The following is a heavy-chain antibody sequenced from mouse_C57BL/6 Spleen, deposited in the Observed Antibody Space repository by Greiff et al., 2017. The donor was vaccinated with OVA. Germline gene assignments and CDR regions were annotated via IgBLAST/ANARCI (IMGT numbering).Heavy chain of an antibody. J-gene: IGHJ2*01. CDR3: ARSNYDYDEGYFDY. D-gene: IGHD2-4*01. V-gene: IGHV1-82*01. Sequence: VQLQQSGPELVKPGASVKISCKASGYAFSSSWMNWVKQRPGKGLEWIGRIYPGDGDTNYNGKFKGKATLTADKSSSTSYMQLSSLTSEDSAVYFCARSNYDYDEGYFDYWGQGTTLTVSS. CDR1: GYAFSSSW. CDR2: IYPGDGDT.